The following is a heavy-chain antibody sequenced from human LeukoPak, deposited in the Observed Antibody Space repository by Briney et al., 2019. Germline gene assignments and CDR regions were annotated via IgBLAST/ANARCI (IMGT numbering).Heavy chain of an antibody. D-gene: IGHD3-9*01. CDR2: ISGRGDST. CDR3: ARDPGYAIYYFDY. V-gene: IGHV3-23*01. CDR1: GFTFSSYA. Sequence: GGSLRLSCAASGFTFSSYAMSWVRQAPGRGLEWVSTISGRGDSTHYADSVKGRFTISRDNSKNTLYLQMSSLRAEDTAVYYCARDPGYAIYYFDYWGQGILVTVSS. J-gene: IGHJ4*02.